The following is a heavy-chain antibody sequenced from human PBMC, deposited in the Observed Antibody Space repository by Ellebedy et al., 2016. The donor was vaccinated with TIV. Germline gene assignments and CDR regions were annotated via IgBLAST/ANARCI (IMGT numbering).Heavy chain of an antibody. CDR3: ARLPSSMESWFDP. V-gene: IGHV4-39*01. D-gene: IGHD2-2*01. J-gene: IGHJ5*02. CDR1: GGSISSSSYY. CDR2: IYYSGST. Sequence: SETLSLXCTVSGGSISSSSYYWGWIRQPPGKGLEWIGSIYYSGSTYYNPSLKSRVTISVDTSKNQFSLKLSSVTAADTAVYYCARLPSSMESWFDPWGQGTLVTVSS.